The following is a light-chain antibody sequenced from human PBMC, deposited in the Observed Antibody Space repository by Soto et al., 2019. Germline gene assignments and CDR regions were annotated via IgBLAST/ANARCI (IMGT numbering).Light chain of an antibody. V-gene: IGLV7-43*01. J-gene: IGLJ2*01. CDR1: TGAVTSAYY. Sequence: QTVVTQEPSLTGSPGGTVTLTCASSTGAVTSAYYPNWFQQKPGQPPRSLIYTTNSRHSWTPARFSGSLLGGKAALTLSDVQPEDEADYYCLFYYGGACVFGGWTKLTVL. CDR3: LFYYGGACV. CDR2: TTN.